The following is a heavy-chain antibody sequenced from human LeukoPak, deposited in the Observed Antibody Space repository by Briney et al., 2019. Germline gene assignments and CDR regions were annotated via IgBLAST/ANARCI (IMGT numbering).Heavy chain of an antibody. Sequence: HWASVKVSCKASGYTFINYYMHWVRQAPGQGLEWMGIINPSGGTTSYAQNFQGRVTMTRDTSTSTVYMELSSLRSEDTAVYYCAREIGPRQLHLWGSAFDYWGQGTLVTVSS. CDR1: GYTFINYY. CDR2: INPSGGTT. D-gene: IGHD5-18*01. J-gene: IGHJ4*02. CDR3: AREIGPRQLHLWGSAFDY. V-gene: IGHV1-46*01.